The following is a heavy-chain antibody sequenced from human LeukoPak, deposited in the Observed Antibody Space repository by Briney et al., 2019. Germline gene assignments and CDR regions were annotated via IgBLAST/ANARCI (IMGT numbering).Heavy chain of an antibody. J-gene: IGHJ4*02. CDR3: ARILGYSYGQADY. CDR2: IYYSGSA. CDR1: GDSISSGGYY. D-gene: IGHD5-18*01. Sequence: SETLSLTCTVSGDSISSGGYYWSWIRQHPGKGLEWIGFIYYSGSAYYIPPLKGRVTISVDTSKNQFSLWLSSVTAADTAVYYCARILGYSYGQADYWGQGTLVTVS. V-gene: IGHV4-31*03.